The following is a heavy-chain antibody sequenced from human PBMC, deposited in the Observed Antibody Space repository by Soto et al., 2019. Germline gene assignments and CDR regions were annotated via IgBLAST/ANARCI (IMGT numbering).Heavy chain of an antibody. CDR3: TRHMGSYSSSSLAYYYYYYMDV. CDR1: GFTFSGSA. V-gene: IGHV3-73*01. J-gene: IGHJ6*03. CDR2: IRSKANSYAT. Sequence: GGSLRLSCAASGFTFSGSAMHWVRQASGKGLEWVGRIRSKANSYATAYAAAVKGRFTISRDDSKNTAYLQMNSLKTEDTAVYYCTRHMGSYSSSSLAYYYYYYMDVWGKGTTVTVSS. D-gene: IGHD6-6*01.